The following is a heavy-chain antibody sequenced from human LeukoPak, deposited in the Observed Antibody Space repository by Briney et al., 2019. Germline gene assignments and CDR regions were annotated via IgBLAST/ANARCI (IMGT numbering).Heavy chain of an antibody. CDR2: IYYSGST. V-gene: IGHV4-39*01. J-gene: IGHJ4*02. CDR1: GGSISSSSYY. D-gene: IGHD3-10*01. Sequence: PSETLSLTCTVSGGSISSSSYYWGWTRQPPGKGLEWIGRIYYSGSTYYNPSLKSRVTMSVDTSKTQFSWKLSSVTAGASAACCCSRHVSVDMVRGVITDYWGQGTLVTVST. CDR3: SRHVSVDMVRGVITDY.